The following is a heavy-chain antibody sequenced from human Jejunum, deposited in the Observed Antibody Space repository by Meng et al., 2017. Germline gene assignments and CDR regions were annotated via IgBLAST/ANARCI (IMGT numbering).Heavy chain of an antibody. CDR2: ISSDGNDK. CDR1: GFTFSSYA. Sequence: QVELVESGGGVVQPGRSLRLSCAASGFTFSSYAMHWVRQAPGEGLEWVAIISSDGNDKYYADSVKGRFTISRDNSKNTLYLQMNSLRAEDTAVYYCAKGHFSGTYSYFNYWGQGTLVTVSS. J-gene: IGHJ4*02. CDR3: AKGHFSGTYSYFNY. D-gene: IGHD1-26*01. V-gene: IGHV3-30*18.